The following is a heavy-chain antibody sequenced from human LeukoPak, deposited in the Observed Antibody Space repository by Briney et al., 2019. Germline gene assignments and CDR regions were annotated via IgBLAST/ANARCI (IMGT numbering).Heavy chain of an antibody. CDR1: GYSISSGYY. Sequence: PSETLSLTCTVSGYSISSGYYWGWIRQPPGKGLEWIGSIYHSGSTYYNPPLKSRVTISVDTSKNQFSLKLSSVTAADTAVYYCARDGRYYYDRGWFDPWGQGTLVTVSS. D-gene: IGHD3-22*01. V-gene: IGHV4-38-2*02. CDR3: ARDGRYYYDRGWFDP. CDR2: IYHSGST. J-gene: IGHJ5*02.